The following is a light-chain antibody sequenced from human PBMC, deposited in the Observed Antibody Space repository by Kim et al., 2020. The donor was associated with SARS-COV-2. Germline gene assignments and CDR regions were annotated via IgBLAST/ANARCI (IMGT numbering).Light chain of an antibody. CDR3: SSYTSSSTLFV. Sequence: QSITISCTGTSSDVGGYNYVSWYQQHPGKAPKLMIYEVSNRPSGVSNRFSGSKSGNTASLTISGLQAEDEADYYCSSYTSSSTLFVFGTGTKVTVL. CDR1: SSDVGGYNY. J-gene: IGLJ1*01. V-gene: IGLV2-14*01. CDR2: EVS.